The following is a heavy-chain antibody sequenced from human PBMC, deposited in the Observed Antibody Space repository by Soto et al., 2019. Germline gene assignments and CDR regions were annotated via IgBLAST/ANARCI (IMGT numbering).Heavy chain of an antibody. J-gene: IGHJ6*03. CDR3: ARRREQWVDCSSISCKPPHYYYYYYMDV. V-gene: IGHV5-51*01. Sequence: PGESLKISCKGSGYSFTSYWIGWVRQMPGKGLEWMGIIYPGDSDTRYSPSFQGQVTISADKSISTAYLQWSSLKASDTAMYYCARRREQWVDCSSISCKPPHYYYYYYMDVWGKGTTVTVSS. D-gene: IGHD2-2*01. CDR2: IYPGDSDT. CDR1: GYSFTSYW.